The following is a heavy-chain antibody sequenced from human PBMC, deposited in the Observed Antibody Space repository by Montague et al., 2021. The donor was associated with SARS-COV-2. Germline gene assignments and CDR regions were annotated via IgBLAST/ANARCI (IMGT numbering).Heavy chain of an antibody. CDR2: ISDDGRQR. Sequence: SLRLSCAASGFKFNIRAIHWVRQAPGKGLEWVAVISDDGRQRFYSDSVKGRFTISRDNSNNTLYLQLNSLKYEDTAVYFCARDSGDSHGDYYFDLWGQGTLVIVSS. D-gene: IGHD4-17*01. J-gene: IGHJ5*02. CDR1: GFKFNIRA. V-gene: IGHV3-30*04. CDR3: ARDSGDSHGDYYFDL.